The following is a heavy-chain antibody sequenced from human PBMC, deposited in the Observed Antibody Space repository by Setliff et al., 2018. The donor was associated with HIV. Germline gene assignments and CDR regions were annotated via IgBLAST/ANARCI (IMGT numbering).Heavy chain of an antibody. CDR3: ASARIPTGGTSTSFDY. J-gene: IGHJ4*02. V-gene: IGHV3-30*01. D-gene: IGHD1-1*01. Sequence: GSLRLSCVASGFTFRDFAMHWVRQAPGKGLEWVSAISYDGRSIQYADSVKGRFTISRDNSKNTLYLQANSLRPEDTAVYSCASARIPTGGTSTSFDYWGQGTLVTVSS. CDR2: ISYDGRSI. CDR1: GFTFRDFA.